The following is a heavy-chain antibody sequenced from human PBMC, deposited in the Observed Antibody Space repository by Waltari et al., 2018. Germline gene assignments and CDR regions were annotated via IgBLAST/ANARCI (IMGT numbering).Heavy chain of an antibody. J-gene: IGHJ6*02. D-gene: IGHD1-26*01. Sequence: EMRLLESGGALVQPGESLRLSCAASGFPFSTYTMNWVRQAPGKGREWVAVMTASGLMHYGDSVKGRFIISRDNSKNTLYLEMYRLRVEDTATYYCAKDEGARLAPTFGMDAWGQGTTVIVS. CDR1: GFPFSTYT. CDR2: MTASGLM. V-gene: IGHV3-23*01. CDR3: AKDEGARLAPTFGMDA.